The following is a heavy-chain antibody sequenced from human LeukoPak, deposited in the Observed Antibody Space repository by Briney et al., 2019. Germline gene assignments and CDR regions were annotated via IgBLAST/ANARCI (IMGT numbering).Heavy chain of an antibody. Sequence: GGSLRLPCAASGDTFSSYSMNWVRQGPGKGLEWVSYISGDGTNIYYADSVKGRFTISRDNAKNSLYLQMNSLRAEDTAVYYCARSSSTYFYDTSSHYWGQGTLVTVSS. V-gene: IGHV3-48*04. J-gene: IGHJ4*02. CDR1: GDTFSSYS. D-gene: IGHD3-22*01. CDR3: ARSSSTYFYDTSSHY. CDR2: ISGDGTNI.